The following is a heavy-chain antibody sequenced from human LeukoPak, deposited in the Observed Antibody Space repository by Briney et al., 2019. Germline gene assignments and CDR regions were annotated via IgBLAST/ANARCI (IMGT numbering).Heavy chain of an antibody. V-gene: IGHV3-23*01. Sequence: GGSLRLSCSASGFKFSIYAMHWVRQAPGKGLEWVSAISASGGSTYYADSVKGRFTISRDNSKNTLYLQMNSLRAEDTAVYYCAKVPYRGFDPWGQGTLVTVSS. CDR1: GFKFSIYA. J-gene: IGHJ5*02. CDR3: AKVPYRGFDP. CDR2: ISASGGST.